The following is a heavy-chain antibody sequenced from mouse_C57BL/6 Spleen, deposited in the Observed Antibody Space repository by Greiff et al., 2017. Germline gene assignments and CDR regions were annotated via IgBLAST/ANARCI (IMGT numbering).Heavy chain of an antibody. Sequence: QVQLQQPGAELVRPGSSVKLSCKASGYTFTSYWMHWVKQRPIQGLEWIGNIDPSDSETHYNQKFKDKATLTVDKSSSTAYMQLSSLTSEDSAVYYCARRAGPLYAMDYWGQGTSVTVSS. CDR3: ARRAGPLYAMDY. D-gene: IGHD3-3*01. CDR1: GYTFTSYW. V-gene: IGHV1-52*01. CDR2: IDPSDSET. J-gene: IGHJ4*01.